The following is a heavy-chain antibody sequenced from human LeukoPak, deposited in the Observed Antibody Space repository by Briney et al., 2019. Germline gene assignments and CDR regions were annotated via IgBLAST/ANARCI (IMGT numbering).Heavy chain of an antibody. Sequence: PEGSLRLSCTASEFTFSDAWMNWVRQAPGKGLEWVSSISSSSSYIYYADSVKGRFTISRDNAKNSLYLQMNSLRAEDTAVYYCASDYYDSSGYYYRGVLDYWGQGTLVTVSS. D-gene: IGHD3-22*01. CDR3: ASDYYDSSGYYYRGVLDY. CDR1: EFTFSDAW. V-gene: IGHV3-21*01. J-gene: IGHJ4*02. CDR2: ISSSSSYI.